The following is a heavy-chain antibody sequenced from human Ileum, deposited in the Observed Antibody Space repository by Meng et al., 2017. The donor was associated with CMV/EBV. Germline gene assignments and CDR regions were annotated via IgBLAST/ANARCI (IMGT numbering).Heavy chain of an antibody. CDR2: INPDESEK. J-gene: IGHJ4*02. CDR1: GLTFSSYW. V-gene: IGHV3-7*04. CDR3: ATDTARVRGY. Sequence: GESLKISCEVSGLTFSSYWFSWVRQAPEKGLEWVANINPDESEKYYLDSVKGRFTIFRDNAKNSLYLQVNSLRVDDTAVYYCATDTARVRGYWGQGTLVPVSS. D-gene: IGHD3-10*01.